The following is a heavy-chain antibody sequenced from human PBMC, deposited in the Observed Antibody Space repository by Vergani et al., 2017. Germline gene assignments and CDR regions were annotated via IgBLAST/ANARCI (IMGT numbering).Heavy chain of an antibody. CDR3: ARVGHLVAVTGEGRSLDL. CDR2: LYYRGNS. V-gene: IGHV4-4*03. D-gene: IGHD2-21*02. Sequence: QVQLQESGPGLVKPPGTLSLTCGVSGGSISSSNWWSWVRQPPGKGLEWIASLYYRGNSYYSPSLRSRLTISVDTSKNQFSLRLNSVTAADTAGYYCARVGHLVAVTGEGRSLDLWGRGTLVTVAA. J-gene: IGHJ2*01. CDR1: GGSISSSNW.